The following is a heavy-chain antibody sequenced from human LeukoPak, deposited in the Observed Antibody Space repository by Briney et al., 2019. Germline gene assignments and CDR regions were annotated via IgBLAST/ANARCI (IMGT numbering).Heavy chain of an antibody. J-gene: IGHJ4*02. CDR1: GFTFSSYS. CDR3: ARDEDDSSGYFRGSDY. Sequence: PGGSLRLSCAASGFTFSSYSMNWVRQAPGKGLEWVSSISSSSSYIYYADSVKGRFTISRDNAKNSLYLQINSLRAEDTAVYYCARDEDDSSGYFRGSDYWGQGTLVTVSS. CDR2: ISSSSSYI. V-gene: IGHV3-21*01. D-gene: IGHD3-22*01.